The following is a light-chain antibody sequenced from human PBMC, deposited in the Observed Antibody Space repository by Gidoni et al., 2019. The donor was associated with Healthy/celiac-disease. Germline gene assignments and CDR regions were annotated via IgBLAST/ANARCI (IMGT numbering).Light chain of an antibody. V-gene: IGKV1-9*01. Sequence: DIPLTQSPSFLSASVGDRVTITCRASQGSSSYLAWYQQKPGKAPKLLIYAAATLQSVVPSRFSGSGSGTEFTLTSSSLQPEDFATYYCQQRNSYPRTFXXXTKLEIK. CDR3: QQRNSYPRT. CDR1: QGSSSY. J-gene: IGKJ2*01. CDR2: AAA.